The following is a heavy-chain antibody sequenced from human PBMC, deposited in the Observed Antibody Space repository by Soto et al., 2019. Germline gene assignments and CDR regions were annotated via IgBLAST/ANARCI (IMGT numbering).Heavy chain of an antibody. CDR2: ISSGTTYF. CDR3: ARGDGTGLQSSGWSPRF. D-gene: IGHD6-13*01. CDR1: GFTFSIST. Sequence: EVQLVESGGGLVKPGGSLTLSCAASGFTFSISTMNWVRQAPGKRLEWVSSISSGTTYFYYADSVKGRFSISRDNAKHSLYLQMNSLRVEDTAVYYCARGDGTGLQSSGWSPRFWGQGTLVTVSS. V-gene: IGHV3-21*01. J-gene: IGHJ4*02.